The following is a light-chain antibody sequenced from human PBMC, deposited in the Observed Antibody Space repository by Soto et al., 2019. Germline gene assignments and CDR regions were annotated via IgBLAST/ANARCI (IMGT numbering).Light chain of an antibody. Sequence: DIQVTQSPSSLSASVGDRVTITCRASQSITTYLNWYQHKPGKAPKLLIYAASSFQSGVPSRFSGSGSGTDFTLTISSLQPEDFATYYCQQSYSTPLTFGGGTKVEMK. CDR2: AAS. CDR3: QQSYSTPLT. CDR1: QSITTY. V-gene: IGKV1-39*01. J-gene: IGKJ4*01.